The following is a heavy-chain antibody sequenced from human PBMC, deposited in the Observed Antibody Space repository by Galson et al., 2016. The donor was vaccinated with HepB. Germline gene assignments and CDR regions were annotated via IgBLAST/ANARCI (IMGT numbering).Heavy chain of an antibody. V-gene: IGHV3-30*18. D-gene: IGHD2-2*01. CDR1: GFIFSNYG. Sequence: SLRLSCAASGFIFSNYGMHWVRQAPGKGLEWVAVISYDGSFKYYADAVNGRFTISRDNSRSTLYLQMNSLRTEDTAVYYCANMKRTSPYCSGTNCFSRLWGPPFDYWGQGTLATISS. CDR2: ISYDGSFK. CDR3: ANMKRTSPYCSGTNCFSRLWGPPFDY. J-gene: IGHJ4*02.